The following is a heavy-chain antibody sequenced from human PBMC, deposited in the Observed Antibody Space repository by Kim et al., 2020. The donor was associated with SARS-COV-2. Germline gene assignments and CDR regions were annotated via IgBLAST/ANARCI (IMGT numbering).Heavy chain of an antibody. Sequence: GESLKISCKGSGYSFTSYWIGWVRQMPGKGLEWMGIIYPGDSDTRYSPSFQGQVTISADKSISTAYLQWSSLKASDTAMYYCASSIAAAGTSYYYDSSGYYYWGQGTLVTVSS. CDR1: GYSFTSYW. CDR3: ASSIAAAGTSYYYDSSGYYY. J-gene: IGHJ4*02. V-gene: IGHV5-51*01. D-gene: IGHD3-22*01. CDR2: IYPGDSDT.